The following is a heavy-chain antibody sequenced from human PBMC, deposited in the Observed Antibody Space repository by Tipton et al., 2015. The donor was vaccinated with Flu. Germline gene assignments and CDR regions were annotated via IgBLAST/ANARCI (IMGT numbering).Heavy chain of an antibody. J-gene: IGHJ4*02. V-gene: IGHV4-59*01. CDR2: IYYTGST. CDR3: ARNNRHSGSGYPQPLAGLDY. CDR1: GGSISSYY. Sequence: LRLSCTVSGGSISSYYWSWIRQPPGKGLEWIGYIYYTGSTNYNPSLKSPVTISVDTSKNQFSLKLRSVTAADTAVYYCARNNRHSGSGYPQPLAGLDYWGQGTLVTVSS. D-gene: IGHD3-22*01.